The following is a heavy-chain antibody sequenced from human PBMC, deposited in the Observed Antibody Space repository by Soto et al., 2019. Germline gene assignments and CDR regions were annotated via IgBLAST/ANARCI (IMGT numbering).Heavy chain of an antibody. D-gene: IGHD2-21*01. CDR1: GGSLSDYF. J-gene: IGHJ6*03. CDR3: ARGGISHWAYFYYMDG. V-gene: IGHV4-34*01. CDR2: INHLGSI. Sequence: SETLSLTCVVSGGSLSDYFWSWIRQPPGLALEWIGEINHLGSINYNPSLKSRVTMSVDTSKNQFSLTLNSVTAADTATYYCARGGISHWAYFYYMDGWDRGTTVTVAS.